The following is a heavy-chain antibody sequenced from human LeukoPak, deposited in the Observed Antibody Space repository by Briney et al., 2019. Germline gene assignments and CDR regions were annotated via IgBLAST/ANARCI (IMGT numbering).Heavy chain of an antibody. D-gene: IGHD4/OR15-4a*01. CDR1: GGSISSGVYY. CDR2: IYYSGSA. CDR3: AREIDYFFDH. J-gene: IGHJ4*02. Sequence: SETLSLTCTVSGGSISSGVYYWSWIRQPPGKGLEWIGYIYYSGSAYYSPSLKSRVTISVDTSKNQFSLKLSSVTASDTAVYYCAREIDYFFDHWGQGTLVTVSS. V-gene: IGHV4-30-4*08.